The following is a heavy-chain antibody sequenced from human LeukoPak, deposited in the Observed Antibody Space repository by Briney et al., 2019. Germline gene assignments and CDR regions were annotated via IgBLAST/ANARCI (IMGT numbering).Heavy chain of an antibody. V-gene: IGHV4-59*01. Sequence: SETLSLTCTVSGGSISSYYWSWIRQPPGKGLEWIGYIYYSGSTNYNPSLKSRVTVSVDTSKNQFSLKLSSVTAADTAVYYCARGGWYKGYFQHWGQGTLVTVSS. CDR1: GGSISSYY. D-gene: IGHD1-1*01. J-gene: IGHJ1*01. CDR3: ARGGWYKGYFQH. CDR2: IYYSGST.